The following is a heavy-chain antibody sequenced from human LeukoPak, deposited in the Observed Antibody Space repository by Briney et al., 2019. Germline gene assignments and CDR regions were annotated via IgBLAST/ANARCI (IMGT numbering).Heavy chain of an antibody. CDR1: GFTFSTYE. V-gene: IGHV3-48*03. CDR2: ISSSGNTI. D-gene: IGHD2-8*01. CDR3: AKDRCSNGVGCYYYYMDV. Sequence: GGSLRLSCAASGFTFSTYEMNWVRQAPGKGLEWVSYISSSGNTIYYTDSVKGRFTISRDNAKNSLYLQMNSLRAEDTAVYYCAKDRCSNGVGCYYYYMDVWGKGTTVTISS. J-gene: IGHJ6*03.